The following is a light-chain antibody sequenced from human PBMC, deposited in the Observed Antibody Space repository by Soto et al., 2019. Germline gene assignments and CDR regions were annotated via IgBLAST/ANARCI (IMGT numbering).Light chain of an antibody. V-gene: IGKV3D-15*01. CDR3: QQHTQLPIT. CDR2: GIS. Sequence: ELVMTQSPATLSVSPGERATLSCRASQSVNSNYLAWYQQKPGQPPRLLIYGISTRATGIPDRFSASGSGTEFTLTISRLQPEDFAIYYCQQHTQLPITFGQGTRLEIK. CDR1: QSVNSN. J-gene: IGKJ5*01.